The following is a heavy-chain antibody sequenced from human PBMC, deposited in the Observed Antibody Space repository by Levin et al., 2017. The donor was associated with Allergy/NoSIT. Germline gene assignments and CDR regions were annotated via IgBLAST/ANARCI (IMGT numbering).Heavy chain of an antibody. CDR3: ARIDRGYSRGWIPFEP. CDR2: VHYGGST. CDR1: GASISSSIYH. D-gene: IGHD6-19*01. Sequence: SETLSLTCTVSGASISSSIYHWAWIRQPPGKGLEWVGSVHYGGSTYYNPSLKSRVTVSEDTSKNQFSLKLSFVTAADTAVYYCARIDRGYSRGWIPFEPWGQGTLVTVSS. V-gene: IGHV4-39*07. J-gene: IGHJ5*02.